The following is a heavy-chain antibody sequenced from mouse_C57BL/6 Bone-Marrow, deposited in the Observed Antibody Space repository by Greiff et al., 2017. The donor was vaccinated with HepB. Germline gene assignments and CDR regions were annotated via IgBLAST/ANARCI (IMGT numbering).Heavy chain of an antibody. CDR2: IYPGDGDT. J-gene: IGHJ1*03. CDR3: ARPGLRPPYWYFDV. D-gene: IGHD2-4*01. V-gene: IGHV1-82*01. Sequence: QVQLQQSGPELVKPGASVKISCKASGYAFSSSWMNWVKQRPGKGLEWIGRIYPGDGDTNYNGKFKGKATLTADKSSSTAYMQLSSLTSEDSAVYFCARPGLRPPYWYFDVWGTGTTVTVSS. CDR1: GYAFSSSW.